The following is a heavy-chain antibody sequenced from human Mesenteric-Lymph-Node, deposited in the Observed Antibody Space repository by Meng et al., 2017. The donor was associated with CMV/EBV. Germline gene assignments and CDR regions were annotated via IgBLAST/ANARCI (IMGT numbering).Heavy chain of an antibody. Sequence: SETLSLTCTVSGGSISSYYWSWIRQPPGKGLEWIGYIYYSGSTNYNPSLKSRVTVSVDASKNQFSLRLSSVTAADTAVYFCARTDGDYIDYWGQGTLVTVSS. J-gene: IGHJ4*02. CDR3: ARTDGDYIDY. CDR1: GGSISSYY. V-gene: IGHV4-59*01. D-gene: IGHD4-17*01. CDR2: IYYSGST.